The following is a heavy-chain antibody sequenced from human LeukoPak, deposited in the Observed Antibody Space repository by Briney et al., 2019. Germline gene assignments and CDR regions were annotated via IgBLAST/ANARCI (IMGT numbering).Heavy chain of an antibody. CDR1: GYTFTGYY. D-gene: IGHD6-13*01. CDR3: ASSHKGAAVEDY. Sequence: ASVKVSCKASGYTFTGYYMHWVRQAPGQGLEWMGWINPNSGGTNCAQKFQGRVTMTRDTSISTAYMELSRLRSDDTAVYYCASSHKGAAVEDYWGQGTLVTVSS. V-gene: IGHV1-2*02. J-gene: IGHJ4*02. CDR2: INPNSGGT.